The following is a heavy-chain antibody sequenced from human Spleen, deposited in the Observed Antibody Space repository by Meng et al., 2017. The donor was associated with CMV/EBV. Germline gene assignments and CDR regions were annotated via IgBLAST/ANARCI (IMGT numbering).Heavy chain of an antibody. CDR1: GFTFSSYG. Sequence: GGSLRLSCGVTGFTFSSYGMNWVRQAPGKGLEWVSYIDSGGITINYADSVRGRFTISRDNAKNSLDLQMNSLRAEDTAVYYCARTSWGYWGQGTLVTVSS. CDR3: ARTSWGY. D-gene: IGHD3-16*01. V-gene: IGHV3-48*03. CDR2: IDSGGITI. J-gene: IGHJ4*02.